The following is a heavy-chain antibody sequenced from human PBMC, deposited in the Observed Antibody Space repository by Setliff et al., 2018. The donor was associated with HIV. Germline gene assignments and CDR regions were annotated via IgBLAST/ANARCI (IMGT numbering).Heavy chain of an antibody. Sequence: SETLSLTCTVSGVSISSSTYYWGWIRQPPGKGLEWIGSVYHSGSTYYNPSLKSRVTISIDMSKNQFSLRLSSVTAADTAVYYCARADSSDFPERFKWFDPWGQGTLVTVSS. CDR1: GVSISSSTYY. J-gene: IGHJ5*02. V-gene: IGHV4-39*07. D-gene: IGHD3-22*01. CDR2: VYHSGST. CDR3: ARADSSDFPERFKWFDP.